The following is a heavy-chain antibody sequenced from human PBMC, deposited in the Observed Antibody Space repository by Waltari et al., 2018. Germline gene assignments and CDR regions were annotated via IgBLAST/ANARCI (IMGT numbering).Heavy chain of an antibody. Sequence: QVQLQESGPGLVKPSETLSLTCAASGYSISSGYYWGWFRQPPGKGLEWIGSIYHSGSTYYNPSLKSRVTISVDTSKNQFSLKLSSVTAADTAVYYCARGYSGYDREGSRVDFDYWGQGTLVTVSS. J-gene: IGHJ4*02. D-gene: IGHD5-12*01. CDR1: GYSISSGYY. CDR2: IYHSGST. CDR3: ARGYSGYDREGSRVDFDY. V-gene: IGHV4-38-2*01.